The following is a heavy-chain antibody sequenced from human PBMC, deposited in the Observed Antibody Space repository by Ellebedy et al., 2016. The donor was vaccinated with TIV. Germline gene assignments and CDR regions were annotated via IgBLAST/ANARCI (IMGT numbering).Heavy chain of an antibody. D-gene: IGHD1-14*01. CDR2: IKEDGSEK. J-gene: IGHJ4*02. V-gene: IGHV3-7*01. Sequence: GESLKISCAASGFTFSSYSMNWVRQAPGKGLEWVASIKEDGSEKYYVDSVKGRFTISRDNAKNSVYLQMNSLRAEDTAVYYCASGMTEFDYWGQGTLVSVSS. CDR3: ASGMTEFDY. CDR1: GFTFSSYS.